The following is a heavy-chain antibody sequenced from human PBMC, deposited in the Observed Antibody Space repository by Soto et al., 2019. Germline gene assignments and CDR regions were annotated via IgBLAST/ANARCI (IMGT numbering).Heavy chain of an antibody. J-gene: IGHJ5*02. D-gene: IGHD5-12*01. CDR1: GFTVSSYA. Sequence: GGSLRLSCSASGFTVSSYAMHLVHQAPGKGLEYVSAISSNGGSTYYADSVKGSFTISRDNSKNTLYLQMSSLRAEDTAVYYCVKGVRGYSGFNWSDTWGQATLVTVSS. V-gene: IGHV3-64D*06. CDR3: VKGVRGYSGFNWSDT. CDR2: ISSNGGST.